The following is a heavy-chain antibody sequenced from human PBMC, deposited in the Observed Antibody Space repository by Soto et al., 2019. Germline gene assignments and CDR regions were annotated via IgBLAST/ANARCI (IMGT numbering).Heavy chain of an antibody. V-gene: IGHV4-59*01. CDR1: GGCIIIYY. Sequence: SDTLYRGSTVSGGCIIIYYWSWIRQPPGKGLEWIGYIYYSGSTNYNPSLKSRVTISVDTSKNQFSLKLSSVTAADTAVYYCAREHYGSGSMDVWGQGTTVTVSS. J-gene: IGHJ6*02. CDR2: IYYSGST. CDR3: AREHYGSGSMDV. D-gene: IGHD3-10*01.